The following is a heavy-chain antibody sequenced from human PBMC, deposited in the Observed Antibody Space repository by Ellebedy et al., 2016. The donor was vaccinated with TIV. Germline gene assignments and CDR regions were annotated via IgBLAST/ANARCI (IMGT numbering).Heavy chain of an antibody. CDR2: IYPGDSDT. D-gene: IGHD3/OR15-3a*01. CDR3: ARWTLTVEGRGMDV. J-gene: IGHJ6*02. CDR1: GYSFTSYW. Sequence: PGGSLRLSCQRSGYSFTSYWIRWVRQMPGKGLEWMGIIYPGDSDTRYSPSFQGQVTISADKSISTAYLQWSSLKASDTAMYYCARWTLTVEGRGMDVWGQGTTVTVSS. V-gene: IGHV5-51*01.